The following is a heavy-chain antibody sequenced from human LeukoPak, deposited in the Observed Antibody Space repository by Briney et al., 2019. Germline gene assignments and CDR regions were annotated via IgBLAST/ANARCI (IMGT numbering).Heavy chain of an antibody. CDR2: IFYSGST. D-gene: IGHD2/OR15-2a*01. J-gene: IGHJ3*02. Sequence: SETLSLTCTVSGGSISSYYWSWIRQPPGKGLVWIGYIFYSGSTYYNPSLKSRVTISVDTSKSQFSLKLSSVTAADTAVYYCARNLYQTDAFDIWGQGTMVTVSS. CDR3: ARNLYQTDAFDI. V-gene: IGHV4-59*06. CDR1: GGSISSYY.